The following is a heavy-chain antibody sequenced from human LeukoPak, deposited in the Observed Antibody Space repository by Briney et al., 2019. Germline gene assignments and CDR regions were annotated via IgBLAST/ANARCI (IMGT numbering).Heavy chain of an antibody. CDR3: VRAYTRGYSDDFDY. V-gene: IGHV3-11*01. Sequence: PGGSLRLSCAASGFFFSDYYMNWMRQAPGKGLEWVSYIDGSSSNMYYADSVKGRFTISRDNAKNSLYLQMNSLRGEDTAVYYCVRAYTRGYSDDFDYWGQGTLVTVSS. CDR1: GFFFSDYY. J-gene: IGHJ4*02. D-gene: IGHD3-22*01. CDR2: IDGSSSNM.